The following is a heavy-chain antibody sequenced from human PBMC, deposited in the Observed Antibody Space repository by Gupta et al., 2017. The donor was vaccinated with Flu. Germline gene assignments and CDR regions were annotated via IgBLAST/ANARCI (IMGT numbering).Heavy chain of an antibody. V-gene: IGHV3-33*06. D-gene: IGHD2-2*02. CDR3: AKDLSNTGSFDY. Sequence: QLPPVESGGGVVKPETSLRLSCGASAFTFASNGMHWVRQTPGKALEWVANIKQDSSSQLYGDWVKGRFTISRDNSKNTLYLEMNSLRAEDTAVYYCAKDLSNTGSFDYWGQGTLVTVSS. CDR2: IKQDSSSQ. CDR1: AFTFASNG. J-gene: IGHJ4*02.